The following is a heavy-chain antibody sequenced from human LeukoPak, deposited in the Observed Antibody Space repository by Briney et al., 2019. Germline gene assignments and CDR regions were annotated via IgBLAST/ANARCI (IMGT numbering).Heavy chain of an antibody. D-gene: IGHD1-20*01. J-gene: IGHJ6*02. V-gene: IGHV3-33*01. CDR1: GFTFSSYG. Sequence: SGGSLRLSCAASGFTFSSYGMHWVRQAPGKGLEWVAVIWYDGSNKYYADSVKGRFTISRDNSKNTLYLQMNSLRAEDTAVYYCARGYNWNYYYYGMDVWGQGTTVTVSS. CDR3: ARGYNWNYYYYGMDV. CDR2: IWYDGSNK.